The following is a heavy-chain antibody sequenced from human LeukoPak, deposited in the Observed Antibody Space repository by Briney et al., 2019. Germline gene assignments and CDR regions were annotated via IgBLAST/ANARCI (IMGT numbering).Heavy chain of an antibody. D-gene: IGHD3-22*01. CDR1: GFTFNTYT. CDR3: VGGDSREL. J-gene: IGHJ4*02. CDR2: IGRTSVDK. Sequence: PGGSLRLSCAGSGFTFNTYTMYWVRQAPGKGLEWISSIGRTSVDKYYAASVRGRFTISRDNSKNSLYVEMSSLRAEDTAVYYCVGGDSRELWGQGTLVTVSS. V-gene: IGHV3-21*01.